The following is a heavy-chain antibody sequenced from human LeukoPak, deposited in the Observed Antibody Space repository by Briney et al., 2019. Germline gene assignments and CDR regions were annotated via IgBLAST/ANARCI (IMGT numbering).Heavy chain of an antibody. V-gene: IGHV1-2*02. CDR3: ARQPTGYCSGGSCYGDWFDP. D-gene: IGHD2-15*01. CDR1: GYTFTGYY. CDR2: INPNSGGT. Sequence: GASVKVSCKASGYTFTGYYMHWVRQAPGQGLEWMGWINPNSGGTNYAQKLQGRVTMTRDTSISTAYMELSRLRSDDTAVYYCARQPTGYCSGGSCYGDWFDPWGQGTLVTVSS. J-gene: IGHJ5*02.